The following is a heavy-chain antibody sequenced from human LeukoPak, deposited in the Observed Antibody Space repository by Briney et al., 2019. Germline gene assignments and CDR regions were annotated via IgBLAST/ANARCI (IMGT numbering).Heavy chain of an antibody. CDR1: EFVFSDYY. J-gene: IGHJ3*02. CDR2: ISSGGETK. V-gene: IGHV3-11*01. D-gene: IGHD6-6*01. Sequence: GGSLRLSCAASEFVFSDYYMSWVRQAPGKGLEWVSYISSGGETKYYSDSVKGRFTISRDNAKNSLYLQMNNLSAEDTAVYYCAREVRDSSSSILISGAFDIWGQGTMVTVSS. CDR3: AREVRDSSSSILISGAFDI.